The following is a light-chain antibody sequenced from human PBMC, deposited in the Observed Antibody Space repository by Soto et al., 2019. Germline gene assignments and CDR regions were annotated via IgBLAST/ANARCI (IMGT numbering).Light chain of an antibody. J-gene: IGKJ2*01. CDR2: GAS. CDR3: QQYGSSPYT. Sequence: EIVLTQSPGTLSLSPGERATLSCRASQSVSSDYLSWYQQTPGQAPRLLLYGASNRATGIPDMFSGSGSGTDFTLTISRLEPEDFAVYSCQQYGSSPYTFGQGTKLEI. CDR1: QSVSSDY. V-gene: IGKV3-20*01.